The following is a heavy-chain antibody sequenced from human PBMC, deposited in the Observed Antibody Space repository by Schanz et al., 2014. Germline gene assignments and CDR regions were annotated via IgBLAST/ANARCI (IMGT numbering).Heavy chain of an antibody. CDR2: INSDGTKR. CDR1: GFTFSSYA. D-gene: IGHD2-21*01. Sequence: VHLLESGGGLVQPGGSLRLSCAASGFTFSSYAMSWVRQAPGKGLEWVAFINSDGTKRFYADSVKSRFTISRDNSRNTLYLQMNSLRAEDTAVYYCARDGYSVVVISPTESFDIWGQGTMVTVSP. J-gene: IGHJ3*02. CDR3: ARDGYSVVVISPTESFDI. V-gene: IGHV3-33*08.